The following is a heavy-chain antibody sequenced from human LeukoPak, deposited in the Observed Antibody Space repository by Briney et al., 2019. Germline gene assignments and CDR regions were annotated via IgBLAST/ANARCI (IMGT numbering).Heavy chain of an antibody. D-gene: IGHD1-1*01. J-gene: IGHJ4*02. Sequence: ASVKVSCKASGYTFTSYFMHWVRQAPGQGLEWMGIINPTGGSTTYAQKFQGRVTMTRDTSTSTVYMELSSLRSEDTAVFYCARVSHNGSDYWGRGTLATVSS. CDR3: ARVSHNGSDY. CDR1: GYTFTSYF. CDR2: INPTGGST. V-gene: IGHV1-46*01.